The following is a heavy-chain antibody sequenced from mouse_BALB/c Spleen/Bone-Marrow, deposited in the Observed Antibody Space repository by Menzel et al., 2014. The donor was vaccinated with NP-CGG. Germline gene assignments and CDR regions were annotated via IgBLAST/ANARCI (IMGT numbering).Heavy chain of an antibody. CDR1: GFNIKDTY. D-gene: IGHD4-1*01. V-gene: IGHV14-3*02. J-gene: IGHJ4*01. Sequence: EVQLQQSGAELVKPGASLKLSCTASGFNIKDTYMHWVKQSPEQGLEWIGRIDPANGNIKYKPKFQGKATITADTSTNPASLQLSGLTSDDTAVYYCARWEYYAMDYWGQGTSVTVSS. CDR2: IDPANGNI. CDR3: ARWEYYAMDY.